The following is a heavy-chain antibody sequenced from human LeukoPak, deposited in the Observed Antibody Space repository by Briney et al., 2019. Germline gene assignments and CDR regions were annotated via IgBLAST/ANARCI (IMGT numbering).Heavy chain of an antibody. V-gene: IGHV5-51*01. D-gene: IGHD3-22*01. CDR1: GYSFTSYW. CDR3: ARRGGRYDSSGLNPAALDY. CDR2: IYPDDPDTNT. Sequence: GESLKISCKGSGYSFTSYWIGWVRQMPGKGLEWMGIIYPDDPDTNTRYGPSFQGQVTISVDKSISTAYLQWSSLKASDTAMYYCARRGGRYDSSGLNPAALDYWGQGTLVTVSS. J-gene: IGHJ4*02.